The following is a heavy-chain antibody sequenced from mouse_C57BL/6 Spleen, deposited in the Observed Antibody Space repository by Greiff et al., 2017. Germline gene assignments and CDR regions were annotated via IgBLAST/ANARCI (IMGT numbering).Heavy chain of an antibody. CDR3: ARGKLLWYFDV. CDR1: GYTFTSYW. J-gene: IGHJ1*03. CDR2: IDPSDSET. D-gene: IGHD1-1*01. V-gene: IGHV1-52*01. Sequence: VQLQQPGAELVRPGSSVKLSCKASGYTFTSYWMHWVKQRPIQGLEWIGNIDPSDSETHYNQKFKDKATLTVDKSSSTAYMQLSSLTSEDSAVYYCARGKLLWYFDVWGTGTTVTVSS.